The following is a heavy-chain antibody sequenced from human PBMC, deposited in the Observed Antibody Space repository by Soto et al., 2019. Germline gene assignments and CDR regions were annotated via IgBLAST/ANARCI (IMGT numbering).Heavy chain of an antibody. CDR3: SIGSWSAETFDV. CDR2: IIPMLTVT. J-gene: IGHJ3*01. D-gene: IGHD2-2*01. V-gene: IGHV1-69*02. Sequence: QVHLEQSGAEVKKPGSSVKVSCKAAGGTFSTYTLIWVQQAPGQGLEWMGRIIPMLTVTNSAQKFQGRVTLTADKSTSTAFMELTSLTSDDTAVYYCSIGSWSAETFDVWGQGTMVTVSS. CDR1: GGTFSTYT.